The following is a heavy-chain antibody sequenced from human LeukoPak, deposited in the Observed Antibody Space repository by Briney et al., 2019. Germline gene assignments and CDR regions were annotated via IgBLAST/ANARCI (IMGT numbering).Heavy chain of an antibody. Sequence: GASVKVSCKASGYTFTGYYMHWVRQAPGQGLEWMGWINPNSGGTNYTQKFQGRVTMTRDTSISTAYMELSRLRSDDTAVYYCAREREGGYSYGLGVYWGQGTLVTVSS. CDR2: INPNSGGT. CDR1: GYTFTGYY. CDR3: AREREGGYSYGLGVY. V-gene: IGHV1-2*02. D-gene: IGHD5-18*01. J-gene: IGHJ4*02.